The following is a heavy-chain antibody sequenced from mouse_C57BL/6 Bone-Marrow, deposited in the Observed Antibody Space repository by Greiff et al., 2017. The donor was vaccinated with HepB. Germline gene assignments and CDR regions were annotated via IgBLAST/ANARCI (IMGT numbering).Heavy chain of an antibody. V-gene: IGHV10-1*01. CDR1: GFSFNTYA. CDR2: IRSKSNNYAT. J-gene: IGHJ4*01. CDR3: VRRRGGYAMDY. Sequence: EVQVVESGGGLVQPKGSLKLSCAASGFSFNTYAMNWVRQAPGKGLEWVARIRSKSNNYATYYADSVKDRFTISRDDSESMLYLQMNNLKTEDTAMYYCVRRRGGYAMDYWGQGTSVTVSS.